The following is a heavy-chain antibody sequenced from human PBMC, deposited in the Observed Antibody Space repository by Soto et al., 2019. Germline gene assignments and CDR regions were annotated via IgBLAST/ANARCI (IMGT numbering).Heavy chain of an antibody. CDR1: GYTFTSYG. CDR3: ARDTSLGEYEY. V-gene: IGHV1-18*01. Sequence: QVQLVQSGAEVKKPGASVKVSCKAPGYTFTSYGISWVRQAPGQGLEWMGWINVYNGNTNYAQKLQGRVTMTTDTSTSTAYLDLRSLGSDDTAVYFCARDTSLGEYEYWGQSTLVIVSS. CDR2: INVYNGNT. D-gene: IGHD3-10*01. J-gene: IGHJ1*01.